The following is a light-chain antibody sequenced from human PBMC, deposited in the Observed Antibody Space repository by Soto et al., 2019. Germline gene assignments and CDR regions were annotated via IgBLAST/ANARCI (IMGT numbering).Light chain of an antibody. CDR1: QSVSSSY. CDR3: QQYGSSPALT. V-gene: IGKV3-20*01. J-gene: IGKJ4*01. CDR2: GAS. Sequence: EIVLTQSPGTLSLSPGERATLSCRASQSVSSSYLAWYQQKPGQAPRLLIYGASSRATGIPDRFSGSGSGTDFSLTSIRLEPEDFAVDYWQQYGSSPALTFGGGTKVEIK.